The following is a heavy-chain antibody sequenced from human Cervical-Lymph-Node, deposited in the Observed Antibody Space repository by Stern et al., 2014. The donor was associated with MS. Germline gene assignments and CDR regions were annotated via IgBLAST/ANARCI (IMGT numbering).Heavy chain of an antibody. V-gene: IGHV1-2*02. CDR2: INPSGGGT. Sequence: QVQLVESGAEVKKPGASVRVSCKASGYPFSAYYIHWVRQAPGQGLEWMGFINPSGGGTNFAQTFHGRVTMTWDTSISTAYMDLSRLTSDDTAVYYCAIDFSSAWYYDYWGQGTLVTVSS. CDR3: AIDFSSAWYYDY. D-gene: IGHD6-19*01. J-gene: IGHJ4*02. CDR1: GYPFSAYY.